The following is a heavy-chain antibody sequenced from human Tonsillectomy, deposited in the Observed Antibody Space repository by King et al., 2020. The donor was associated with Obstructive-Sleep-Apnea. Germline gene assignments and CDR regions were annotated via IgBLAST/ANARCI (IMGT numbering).Heavy chain of an antibody. CDR1: GFSLTTGGVS. Sequence: ITLKESGPTLVKPTQTLTVTCSFSGFSLTTGGVSVGWIRQPPGQALEWLALIYWDDDKRYRPSLKSRLTITKDISKNQVVLTMTTMDPVDTATYYCAHMATVGAFDMWGQGTMVTVFS. J-gene: IGHJ3*02. D-gene: IGHD4-23*01. CDR2: IYWDDDK. V-gene: IGHV2-5*02. CDR3: AHMATVGAFDM.